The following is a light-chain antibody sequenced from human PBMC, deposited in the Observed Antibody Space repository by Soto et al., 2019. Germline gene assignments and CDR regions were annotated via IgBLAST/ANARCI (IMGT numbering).Light chain of an antibody. J-gene: IGKJ1*01. CDR3: MQGTHWPWT. CDR1: QSLLYSDGNTY. V-gene: IGKV2-30*01. CDR2: KIS. Sequence: DVVLTQSPLSLPVTLGQPASITCRSSQSLLYSDGNTYLNWFQQRPGQSPGRIMSKISYRDSGVPDRFSGSGSGTEFTLRISRLEAEDVGVYYCMQGTHWPWTLGQGTRVEIK.